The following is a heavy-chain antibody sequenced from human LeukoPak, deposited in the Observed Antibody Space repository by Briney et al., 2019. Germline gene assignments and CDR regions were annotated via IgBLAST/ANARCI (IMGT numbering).Heavy chain of an antibody. Sequence: GGSLRLSCAASVFTFDDYGMSWVRQAPGKGLEWVSGINWNGGSTVYADSVKGRFTISRDNAKNSLYLQMNSLRAEDTALYYCARDRSPNYTAMDNWGQGTLVTVSS. CDR2: INWNGGST. CDR3: ARDRSPNYTAMDN. V-gene: IGHV3-20*04. CDR1: VFTFDDYG. J-gene: IGHJ4*02. D-gene: IGHD5-18*01.